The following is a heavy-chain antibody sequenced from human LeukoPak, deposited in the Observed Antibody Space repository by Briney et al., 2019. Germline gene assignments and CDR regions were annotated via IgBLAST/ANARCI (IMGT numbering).Heavy chain of an antibody. J-gene: IGHJ6*03. V-gene: IGHV1-8*03. D-gene: IGHD3-22*01. CDR2: MNPNSGNT. Sequence: GASVKVSCKASGYTFTSYDINWVRQDTGQGLEWMGWMNPNSGNTGYAQKFQGRVTLTRNTSISTAYIELSSLRSEDTAVYYCARGDYYDSSVSLYYYMDVWGKGTTVTVSS. CDR3: ARGDYYDSSVSLYYYMDV. CDR1: GYTFTSYD.